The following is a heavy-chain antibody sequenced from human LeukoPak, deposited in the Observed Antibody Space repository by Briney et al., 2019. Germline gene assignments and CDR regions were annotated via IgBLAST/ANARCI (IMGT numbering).Heavy chain of an antibody. Sequence: GGSLRLSCAASEFTFSDYYMSWIRQAPGKGPGWVSAISGGGDITYYADSVKGRFTISRDNSKNTLYLQMNSLRADDTAIYYCGKGRSMLGELSGDYWGQGTLVTVSS. J-gene: IGHJ4*02. CDR1: EFTFSDYY. CDR2: ISGGGDIT. D-gene: IGHD3-10*02. V-gene: IGHV3-23*01. CDR3: GKGRSMLGELSGDY.